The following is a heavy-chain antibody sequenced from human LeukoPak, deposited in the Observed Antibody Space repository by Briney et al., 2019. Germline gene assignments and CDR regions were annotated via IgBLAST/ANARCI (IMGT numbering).Heavy chain of an antibody. D-gene: IGHD3-10*01. Sequence: QAGGSLRLSCAASGFTFDDYAMHWVRQAPGKGLEWVSGISWNSGSIGYADSVKGRFTISRDNAKNSLYLQMNSLRAEDTALYYCAKAYYGSGSYYFDYWGQGTLVTVSS. CDR2: ISWNSGSI. J-gene: IGHJ4*02. CDR1: GFTFDDYA. CDR3: AKAYYGSGSYYFDY. V-gene: IGHV3-9*01.